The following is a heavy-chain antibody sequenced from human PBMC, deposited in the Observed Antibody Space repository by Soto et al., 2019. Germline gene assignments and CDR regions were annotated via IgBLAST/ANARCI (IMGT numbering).Heavy chain of an antibody. Sequence: QVQLVESGGGVVQPGRSLRLSCAASGFTFSSYAMHWVRQAPGKGLEWVAVISYDGSNKYYADSVKGRFTISRDNSKNTLYLQMNRLRAEDTAVYYCARDSYGMDVWGQGTTVTVSS. CDR3: ARDSYGMDV. J-gene: IGHJ6*02. CDR2: ISYDGSNK. V-gene: IGHV3-30-3*01. CDR1: GFTFSSYA.